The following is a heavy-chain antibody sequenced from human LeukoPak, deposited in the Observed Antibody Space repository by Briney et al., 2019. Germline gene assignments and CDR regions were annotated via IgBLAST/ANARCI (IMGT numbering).Heavy chain of an antibody. CDR1: GFTFSSYE. CDR2: ISSSGSTI. J-gene: IGHJ4*02. D-gene: IGHD3-10*01. V-gene: IGHV3-48*03. Sequence: PGGSLRLSCAASGFTFSSYEMNWVRQAPGKGLEWVPYISSSGSTIYYADSVKGRFTISRDNAKNSLYLQMNSLRAEDTAVYYCARVYYYGSGDYWGQGTLVTVSS. CDR3: ARVYYYGSGDY.